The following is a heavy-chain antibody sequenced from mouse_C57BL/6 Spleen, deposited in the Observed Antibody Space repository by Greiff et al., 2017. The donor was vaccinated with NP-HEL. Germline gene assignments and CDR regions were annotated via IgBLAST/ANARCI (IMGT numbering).Heavy chain of an antibody. V-gene: IGHV1-85*01. J-gene: IGHJ3*01. CDR1: GYTFTSYD. D-gene: IGHD2-3*01. CDR2: IYPRDGST. Sequence: VMLVESGPELVKPGASVKLSCKASGYTFTSYDINWVKQRPGQGLEWIGWIYPRDGSTKYNEKFKGKATLTVDKSSSTAYMELHSLTSEDSAVYFSARRNGYYATWYAYWGQGTLVTVSA. CDR3: ARRNGYYATWYAY.